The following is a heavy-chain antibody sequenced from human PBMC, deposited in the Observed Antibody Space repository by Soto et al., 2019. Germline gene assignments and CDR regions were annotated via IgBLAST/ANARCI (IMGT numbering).Heavy chain of an antibody. J-gene: IGHJ6*02. CDR1: GFTFTSSA. Sequence: SVQVSCKAPGFTFTSSAMQWVRQARGQRLEWIGWIVVGSGNTNYAQKFQERVTITRDMSTSTAYMELSSLRSEDTAVYYCAADLPLDYYDSSGYDYYYYGMDVWGQGTTVTVSS. D-gene: IGHD3-22*01. V-gene: IGHV1-58*02. CDR2: IVVGSGNT. CDR3: AADLPLDYYDSSGYDYYYYGMDV.